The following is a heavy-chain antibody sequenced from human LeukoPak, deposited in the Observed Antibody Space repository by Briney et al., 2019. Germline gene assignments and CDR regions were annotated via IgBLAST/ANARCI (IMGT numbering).Heavy chain of an antibody. CDR3: AREGVVVAATCDY. CDR1: GFTVSSNY. Sequence: GGSLRLSCAASGFTVSSNYMSWVRQAPGKGLEWVAVISYDGSNKYYADSVKGRFTISRDNSKNTLYLQMNSLRAEDTAVYYCAREGVVVAATCDYWGQGTLVTVSS. CDR2: ISYDGSNK. D-gene: IGHD2-15*01. V-gene: IGHV3-30-3*01. J-gene: IGHJ4*02.